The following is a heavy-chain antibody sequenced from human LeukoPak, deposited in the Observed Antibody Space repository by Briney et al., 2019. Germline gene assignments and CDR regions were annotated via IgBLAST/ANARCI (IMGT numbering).Heavy chain of an antibody. CDR2: ISWNSGSI. CDR3: AKGLHYYDSSGYYYSEYFQH. D-gene: IGHD3-22*01. J-gene: IGHJ1*01. Sequence: SLRLSCAASGFTFDDYAMHWVRQAPGKGLEWVSGISWNSGSIGYADSVKGRFTISRDNAKNSLYLQMNSLRAEDMALYYCAKGLHYYDSSGYYYSEYFQHWGQGTLVTVSS. V-gene: IGHV3-9*03. CDR1: GFTFDDYA.